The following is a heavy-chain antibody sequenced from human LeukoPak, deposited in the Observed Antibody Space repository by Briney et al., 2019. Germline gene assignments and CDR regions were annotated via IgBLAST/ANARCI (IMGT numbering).Heavy chain of an antibody. V-gene: IGHV1-69*04. CDR1: GGTFSSYA. J-gene: IGHJ4*02. CDR2: IIPILGIA. D-gene: IGHD3-9*01. Sequence: ASVKVSCKASGGTFSSYAISWVRQAPGQGLEWMGRIIPILGIANYAQKFQGRVTITADKSTSTAYMELSSLRSEDTAVYCCAGVVVPAASLLRYFDWYQYWGQGTLVTVSS. CDR3: AGVVVPAASLLRYFDWYQY.